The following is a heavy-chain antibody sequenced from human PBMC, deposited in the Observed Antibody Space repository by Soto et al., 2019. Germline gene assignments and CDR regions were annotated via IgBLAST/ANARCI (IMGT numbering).Heavy chain of an antibody. J-gene: IGHJ5*01. V-gene: IGHV5-51*01. CDR3: ARRVSVTGAPFDS. Sequence: GESLRICYEGSGYSSTTYWIIGVRHMPGKGLEWMGIIYPADSDTRYSPSFQGHVTMSADKSRGTAYLQWSSLEASDTAIYYCARRVSVTGAPFDSWGQGTLVTVSS. CDR2: IYPADSDT. CDR1: GYSSTTYW. D-gene: IGHD2-21*02.